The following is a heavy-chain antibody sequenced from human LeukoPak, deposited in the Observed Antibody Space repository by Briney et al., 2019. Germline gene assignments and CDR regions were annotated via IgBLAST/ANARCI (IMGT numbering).Heavy chain of an antibody. CDR1: GGTFSSYA. J-gene: IGHJ5*02. Sequence: SVKVSCKASGGTFSSYAISWVRQAPGQGLEWMGGIIPIFGTANYVQKFQGRVTITADESTSTAYMELSSLRSEDTAVYYCASDTSWYSSGWYRGYGVNWFDPWGQGTLVTVSS. V-gene: IGHV1-69*01. D-gene: IGHD6-19*01. CDR3: ASDTSWYSSGWYRGYGVNWFDP. CDR2: IIPIFGTA.